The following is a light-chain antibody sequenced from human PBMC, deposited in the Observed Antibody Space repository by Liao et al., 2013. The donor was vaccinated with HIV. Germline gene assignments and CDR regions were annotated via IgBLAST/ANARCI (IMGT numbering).Light chain of an antibody. V-gene: IGLV3-21*01. Sequence: SYELTQPPSVSVAPGKTARITCGGNNIRSKSVHWYQQKPGQAPVLVIYYDGDRPSGIPERFSGSNFGSTATLTISRVEAGDEADYYCQVWDSSNEPCFGTGTKVTVL. CDR3: QVWDSSNEPC. CDR2: YDG. J-gene: IGLJ1*01. CDR1: NIRSKS.